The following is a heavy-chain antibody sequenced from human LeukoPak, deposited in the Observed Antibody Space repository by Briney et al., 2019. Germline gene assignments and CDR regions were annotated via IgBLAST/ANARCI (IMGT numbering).Heavy chain of an antibody. CDR2: INHSGST. CDR3: ARGLGIAVAGTGGIYFDY. D-gene: IGHD6-19*01. CDR1: GGSFSGYY. Sequence: RTSETLSLTCAVYGGSFSGYYWSWIRQPPGKGLEWIGEINHSGSTNYNPSLKSRVTISVDTSKNQFSLKLSSVTAADTAMYYCARGLGIAVAGTGGIYFDYWGQGTLVTVSS. V-gene: IGHV4-34*01. J-gene: IGHJ4*02.